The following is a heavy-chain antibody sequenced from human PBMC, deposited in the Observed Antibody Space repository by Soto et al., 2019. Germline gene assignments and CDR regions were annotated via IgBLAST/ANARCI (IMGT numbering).Heavy chain of an antibody. CDR2: ISNDGSKK. Sequence: GGSLRLSCAASGFTFSTYAIHRVRQAPGEGLDWVAVISNDGSKKYYADSVKGRFTISRDNSKNTLYLQMNSLRAEDTAVYYCARPFSGSSPLSLGYWGQGTLVTVSS. V-gene: IGHV3-30*14. CDR3: ARPFSGSSPLSLGY. J-gene: IGHJ4*02. D-gene: IGHD1-26*01. CDR1: GFTFSTYA.